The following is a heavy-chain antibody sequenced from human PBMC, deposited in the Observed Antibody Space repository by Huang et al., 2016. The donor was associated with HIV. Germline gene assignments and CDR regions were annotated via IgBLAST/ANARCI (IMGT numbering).Heavy chain of an antibody. D-gene: IGHD6-6*01. V-gene: IGHV5-51*01. CDR2: LLPDDSDT. CDR3: ARRFSSSSGYFDY. J-gene: IGHJ4*02. Sequence: VQLVQSGAEVKKPGESLKISCTGSGYSFSSYWIAGVRQMPGKGLEWMGILLPDDSDTTCSPSFEGQVTISADKSIGTAYLQWSSLKASDTAMYYCARRFSSSSGYFDYWGQGSLVTVSS. CDR1: GYSFSSYW.